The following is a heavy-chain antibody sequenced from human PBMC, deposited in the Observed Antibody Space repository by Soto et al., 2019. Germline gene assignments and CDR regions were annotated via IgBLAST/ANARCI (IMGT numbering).Heavy chain of an antibody. CDR1: GFTFSNYA. CDR2: ITSAGTA. J-gene: IGHJ4*02. Sequence: GSLRLSCAASGFTFSNYAMTWVRQAPGKGLEWVSTITSAGTAYYGNAVKGRFTISRDNSKSTLYLQMNSLRAEDTAVYYCAKTDKFNSQSSGWANRFDYWGQGTLVTVSS. V-gene: IGHV3-23*01. D-gene: IGHD6-19*01. CDR3: AKTDKFNSQSSGWANRFDY.